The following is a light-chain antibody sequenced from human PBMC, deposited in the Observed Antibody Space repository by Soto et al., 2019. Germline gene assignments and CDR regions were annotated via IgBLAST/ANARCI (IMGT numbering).Light chain of an antibody. CDR2: GAS. V-gene: IGKV3-20*01. CDR1: QSVTSSY. J-gene: IGKJ5*01. CDR3: QQYGSSPT. Sequence: IVLTQSPGTLSLSPGERATLSCRASQSVTSSYLAWYQQKPGQAPRLLIYGASSRATCIPDRFSGSGSGTDFTLTISRLEPEDFAVYYCQQYGSSPTFGQGTRLEIK.